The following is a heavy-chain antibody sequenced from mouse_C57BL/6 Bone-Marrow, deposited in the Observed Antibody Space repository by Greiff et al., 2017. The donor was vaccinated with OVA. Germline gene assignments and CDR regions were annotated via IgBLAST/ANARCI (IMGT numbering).Heavy chain of an antibody. CDR2: IHPNSGST. V-gene: IGHV1-64*01. J-gene: IGHJ2*01. CDR3: ARRGNWDKSLGY. D-gene: IGHD4-1*01. CDR1: GYTFTSYW. Sequence: HVQLKQPGAELVKPGASVKLSCKASGYTFTSYWMHWVKQRPGQGLEWIGMIHPNSGSTNYNEKFKSKATLTVDKSSSTAYMQLSSLTSEDSAVYYCARRGNWDKSLGYWGQGTTLTVSS.